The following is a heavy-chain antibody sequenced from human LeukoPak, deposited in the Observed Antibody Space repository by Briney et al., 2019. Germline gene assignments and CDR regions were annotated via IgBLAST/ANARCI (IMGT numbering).Heavy chain of an antibody. CDR1: GGSISSYY. CDR2: IYTSGST. Sequence: SETLSLTCTVSGGSISSYYWSWIRQPAGKGLEWIGRIYTSGSTNYNPSLKSRVTMSVDTSKNQFSLKLSSVPAADTAVYYCAREDIVVVPAAKRRAFDIWGQGTMVTVSS. J-gene: IGHJ3*02. D-gene: IGHD2-2*01. V-gene: IGHV4-4*07. CDR3: AREDIVVVPAAKRRAFDI.